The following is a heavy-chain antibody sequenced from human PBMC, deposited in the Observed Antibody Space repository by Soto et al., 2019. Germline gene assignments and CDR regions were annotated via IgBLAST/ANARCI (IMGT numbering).Heavy chain of an antibody. CDR2: TYYRSKWHN. CDR1: GDSVSSNSAA. Sequence: PSQTLSLTCAISGDSVSSNSAAWNWIRQSPSRGLEWLGRTYYRSKWHNDYAVSVKSRITINPDTSKNQFSLQLNSVTPEDTAVYYCARNFYSGYDFYYYYGMDVWGQGTTVTVS. J-gene: IGHJ6*02. D-gene: IGHD5-12*01. CDR3: ARNFYSGYDFYYYYGMDV. V-gene: IGHV6-1*01.